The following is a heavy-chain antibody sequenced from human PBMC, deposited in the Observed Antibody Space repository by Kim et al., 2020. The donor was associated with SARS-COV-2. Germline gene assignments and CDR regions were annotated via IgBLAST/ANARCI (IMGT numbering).Heavy chain of an antibody. V-gene: IGHV3-49*04. J-gene: IGHJ6*02. CDR2: IRSKAYGGTT. CDR1: GFTFGDYA. D-gene: IGHD4-17*01. CDR3: TRDQVLPTGGDYFYYYCYGMDV. Sequence: GGSLRLSCTASGFTFGDYAMSWVRQAPGKGLEWVGFIRSKAYGGTTQYAASVKGRFTISRDDSKSIAYLQMNSLKTEDTAVYYCTRDQVLPTGGDYFYYYCYGMDVWGQGTTVTGYS.